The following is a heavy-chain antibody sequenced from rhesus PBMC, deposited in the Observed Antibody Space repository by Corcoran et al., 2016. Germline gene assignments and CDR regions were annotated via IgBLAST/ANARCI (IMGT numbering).Heavy chain of an antibody. CDR3: VRGLRDDSGWYRFDV. D-gene: IGHD2-33*01. V-gene: IGHV2-1*01. CDR2: FYWDDDK. J-gene: IGHJ5-1*01. CDR1: GFSVSSDGMS. Sequence: QVTLKESGPALVKPTQTLTLTCTFSGFSVSSDGMSVAWIRQSPGKTLEWLAHFYWDDDKRYITALKSSHTISKDTSKTQVFLTMTNSDPVDPATYSCVRGLRDDSGWYRFDVWGPGVLVSVSS.